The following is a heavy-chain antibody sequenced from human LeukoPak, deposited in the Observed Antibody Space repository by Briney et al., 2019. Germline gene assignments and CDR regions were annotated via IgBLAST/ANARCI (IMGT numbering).Heavy chain of an antibody. Sequence: PSETLSLTCTVSGGSISSYYWSWIRQPPGKGLEWIGYIYYSGSTNYNPSLKSRVTISVDTSKNQFSLKLSSVTAADTAVYYCARRIVDTAMVVSCYFDLWGRGTLVTVSS. CDR1: GGSISSYY. V-gene: IGHV4-59*08. CDR2: IYYSGST. J-gene: IGHJ2*01. D-gene: IGHD5-18*01. CDR3: ARRIVDTAMVVSCYFDL.